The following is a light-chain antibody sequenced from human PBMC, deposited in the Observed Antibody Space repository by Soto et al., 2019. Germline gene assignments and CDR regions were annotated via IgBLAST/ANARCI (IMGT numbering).Light chain of an antibody. CDR3: QHFGNDALA. Sequence: ESVLTQSPGTLSSSPGERATLSCRATQNIYNIYLAWYQQRRGQAPRLLIYGASSRATGIPDRFSGSGSGTDFTLTISRLEPEDFGVYYCQHFGNDALAFGGGTKVDIK. J-gene: IGKJ4*01. CDR1: QNIYNIY. CDR2: GAS. V-gene: IGKV3-20*01.